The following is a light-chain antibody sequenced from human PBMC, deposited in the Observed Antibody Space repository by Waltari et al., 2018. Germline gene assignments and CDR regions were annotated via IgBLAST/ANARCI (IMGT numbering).Light chain of an antibody. J-gene: IGKJ2*01. CDR3: QQRSNWTPHT. CDR1: QNVGTY. V-gene: IGKV3-11*01. CDR2: DAS. Sequence: EIVLTQSPATLSLSPGEPATRSCRASQNVGTYLAWYQQKPGQAPRLLIYDASNRATGIPARFRGSWSGTDFTLTISSLEAEDFAVYYCQQRSNWTPHTFGQGARLEIK.